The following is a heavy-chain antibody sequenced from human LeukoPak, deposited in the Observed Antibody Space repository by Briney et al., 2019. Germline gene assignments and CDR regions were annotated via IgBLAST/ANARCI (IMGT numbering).Heavy chain of an antibody. J-gene: IGHJ4*02. Sequence: PSETLSFTCTVSGGSISSYYWSWIRQPPGKGLEWIGYIYYSGSTNYNPPLKSRVTISVDTSKNQFSLKLSSVTAADTAVYYCASTSSGWYGTLDYWGQGTLVTVSS. CDR2: IYYSGST. CDR3: ASTSSGWYGTLDY. V-gene: IGHV4-59*01. D-gene: IGHD6-19*01. CDR1: GGSISSYY.